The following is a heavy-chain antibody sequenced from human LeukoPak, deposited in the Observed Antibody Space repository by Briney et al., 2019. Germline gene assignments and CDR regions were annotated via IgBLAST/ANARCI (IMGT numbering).Heavy chain of an antibody. J-gene: IGHJ1*01. CDR3: ATYSSLNRREFQY. V-gene: IGHV3-7*01. CDR2: IKTDGSEK. D-gene: IGHD3-22*01. Sequence: GGSLRLSCAASGFTVSSNYMSWVRQAPGKGLQWVANIKTDGSEKYYVDSVKGRFTISRDNAKNSLYLQMNSLRAEDTAVYYCATYSSLNRREFQYWGQGTLLTVSS. CDR1: GFTVSSNY.